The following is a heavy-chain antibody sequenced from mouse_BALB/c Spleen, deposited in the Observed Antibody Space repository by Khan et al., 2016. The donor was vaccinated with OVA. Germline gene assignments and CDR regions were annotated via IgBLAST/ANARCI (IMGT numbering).Heavy chain of an antibody. CDR2: IDPANGNT. J-gene: IGHJ2*01. CDR3: ATYFFGSSRYFDY. CDR1: GFNIKDTY. V-gene: IGHV14-3*02. D-gene: IGHD1-1*01. Sequence: VQLQQSGAELVKPGASVKLSCTASGFNIKDTYMHWVKQRPEQGLEWIGRIDPANGNTKYDPKFQGKATITADTSSNTASLQLRSLTSEGTAVYYCATYFFGSSRYFDYWGQGTTLTVSS.